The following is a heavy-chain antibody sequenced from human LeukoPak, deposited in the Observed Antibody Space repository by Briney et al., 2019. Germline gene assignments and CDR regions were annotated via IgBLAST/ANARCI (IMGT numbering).Heavy chain of an antibody. J-gene: IGHJ4*02. CDR3: ATKQWLAPPPDS. CDR2: INTDGTVT. CDR1: GFTFSKYW. D-gene: IGHD6-19*01. V-gene: IGHV3-74*01. Sequence: PAGSLTLSCAASGFTFSKYWMLWVRQAPGKGLESVSRINTDGTVTTYADSVKSRFTVSRDNADNTMFLQMNSVRDEDTAVYYCATKQWLAPPPDSWGQGTPVTVSS.